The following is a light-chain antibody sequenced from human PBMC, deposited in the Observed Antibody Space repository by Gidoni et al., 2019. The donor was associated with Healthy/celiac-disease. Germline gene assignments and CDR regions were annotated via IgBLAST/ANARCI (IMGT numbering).Light chain of an antibody. J-gene: IGKJ2*01. CDR3: QQRYSTPQT. CDR1: QSISSY. CDR2: AAS. V-gene: IGKV1-39*01. Sequence: DIQMTQSPSSLSASVGDRVTITCRASQSISSYLNWYQQQPGKAPQLLIYAASSLQSGVPSRFSGSGSGTDFTLTTSSLQPEDFATYYCQQRYSTPQTFGQGTKLEIK.